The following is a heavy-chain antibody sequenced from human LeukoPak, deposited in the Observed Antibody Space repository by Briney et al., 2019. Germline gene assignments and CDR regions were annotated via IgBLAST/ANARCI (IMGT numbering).Heavy chain of an antibody. Sequence: PGGSLRLSCAASGFTFSNFEMNWVRQAPGKGLEWVSYISSSGSTVYYADSVKGRFTISRDNAKNSLYLQMNSLRAEDTAVYYCARDYYYNWFDSWGQGTLVTVSS. J-gene: IGHJ5*01. CDR2: ISSSGSTV. CDR3: ARDYYYNWFDS. V-gene: IGHV3-48*03. CDR1: GFTFSNFE. D-gene: IGHD3-22*01.